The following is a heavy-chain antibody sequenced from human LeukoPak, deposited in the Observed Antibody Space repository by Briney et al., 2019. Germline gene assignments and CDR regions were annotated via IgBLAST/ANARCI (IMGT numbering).Heavy chain of an antibody. CDR1: GFTFSSYS. CDR2: ISSRSSYI. V-gene: IGHV3-21*01. J-gene: IGHJ4*02. CDR3: ARDRAAAARQPVDY. D-gene: IGHD6-13*01. Sequence: GGSLRLSCAASGFTFSSYSMNWVRQAPGKGLGWVSSISSRSSYIYYTDSVKGRFTISRDNAKDSLYLQMNSLRAEDTAVYYCARDRAAAARQPVDYWGQGTLVTVSS.